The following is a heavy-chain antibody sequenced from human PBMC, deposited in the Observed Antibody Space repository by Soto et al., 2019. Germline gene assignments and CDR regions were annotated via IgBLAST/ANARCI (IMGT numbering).Heavy chain of an antibody. D-gene: IGHD3-16*01. Sequence: QVQLVESGGGVVQPGRSLRLSCAASGFTFSTYAMHWVRQAPGKGLERVAFISYDGSNKYYPDSVKGRFTISRDNSKNTLYLQMIGLRAEDTAVYYCTTFGNWGQGTLVTVSS. CDR3: TTFGN. J-gene: IGHJ4*02. CDR1: GFTFSTYA. V-gene: IGHV3-30-3*01. CDR2: ISYDGSNK.